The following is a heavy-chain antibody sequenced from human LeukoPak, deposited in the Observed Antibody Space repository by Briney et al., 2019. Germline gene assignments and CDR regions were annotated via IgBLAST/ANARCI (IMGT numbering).Heavy chain of an antibody. V-gene: IGHV3-72*01. J-gene: IGHJ4*02. Sequence: GGSLRLSCAASGFTFSDHYMDWVRQAPGKGLEWVGRTRNKAKSYTTEYAASVKGRFTISRDESKNSLYLQMNSLKTEDTAVYHCARLHTSDVYHLDYWGQGTLVTVSS. D-gene: IGHD2-2*01. CDR1: GFTFSDHY. CDR3: ARLHTSDVYHLDY. CDR2: TRNKAKSYTT.